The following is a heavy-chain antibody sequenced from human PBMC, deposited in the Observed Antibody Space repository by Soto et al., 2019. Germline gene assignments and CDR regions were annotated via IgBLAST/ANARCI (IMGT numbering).Heavy chain of an antibody. CDR2: INHSGST. Sequence: SETLSLTCAVYGGSFSGYYWSWIRQPPGKGLEWIGEINHSGSTNYNPSLKSRVTISVDTSKNQFSLKLSSVTAADTAVYYCARGRRFGETTYGMDVWGQGTTVTVSS. D-gene: IGHD3-10*01. CDR3: ARGRRFGETTYGMDV. V-gene: IGHV4-34*01. J-gene: IGHJ6*02. CDR1: GGSFSGYY.